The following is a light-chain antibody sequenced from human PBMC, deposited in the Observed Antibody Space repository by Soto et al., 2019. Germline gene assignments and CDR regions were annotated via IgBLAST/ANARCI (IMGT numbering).Light chain of an antibody. J-gene: IGKJ5*01. CDR3: QQSYSTPIT. CDR2: AAS. Sequence: DIQMTQSPSSLSASVGDRVTITCRAGQSISSYLNWYQQKPGKAPKLLIYAASSLQSGVPSRFSGSGSGTDFTLNISSLQPEDFATYYCQQSYSTPITFGQGTRLEIK. V-gene: IGKV1-39*01. CDR1: QSISSY.